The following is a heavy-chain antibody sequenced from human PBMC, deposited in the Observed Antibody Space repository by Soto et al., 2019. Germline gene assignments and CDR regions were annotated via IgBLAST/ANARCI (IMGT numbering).Heavy chain of an antibody. CDR1: GFTFETYV. D-gene: IGHD2-8*01. CDR2: IDDGGSGT. Sequence: EVQLLESGGGLVQPGGSLRLTCAASGFTFETYVMTWVRQTPGQGLEWVSAIDDGGSGTYYAGSVKGRFTISRDNLENTLFLQMENLRVEDTAVYYCAKGVSGVNWFAEYWGQGILVTVSS. J-gene: IGHJ4*02. V-gene: IGHV3-23*01. CDR3: AKGVSGVNWFAEY.